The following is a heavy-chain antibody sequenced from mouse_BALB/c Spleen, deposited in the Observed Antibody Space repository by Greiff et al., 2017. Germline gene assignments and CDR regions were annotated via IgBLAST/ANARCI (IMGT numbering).Heavy chain of an antibody. V-gene: IGHV5-17*02. CDR3: ARSPYGNSGNAMDY. D-gene: IGHD2-1*01. CDR1: GFTFSSFG. J-gene: IGHJ4*01. CDR2: ISSGSSTI. Sequence: EVMLVESGGGLVQPGGSRKLSCAASGFTFSSFGMHWVRQAPEKGLEWVAYISSGSSTIYYADTVKGRFTISRDNPKNTLFLQMTSLRSEDTAMYYCARSPYGNSGNAMDYWGQGTSVTVSS.